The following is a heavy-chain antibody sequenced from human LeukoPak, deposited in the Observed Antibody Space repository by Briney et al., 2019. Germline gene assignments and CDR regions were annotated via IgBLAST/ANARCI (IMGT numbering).Heavy chain of an antibody. CDR3: ARGWGFGSGTYYRAFDY. V-gene: IGHV4-31*03. D-gene: IGHD3-10*01. Sequence: PSETLSLTCTVSGGSISSGGYYWSWIRQHPGKGLEWIGYIYYSGSIHYSPSLTSRVTISIGASKNQFSLKLSSVTAADTAVYHCARGWGFGSGTYYRAFDYWGQGTLVTVSS. J-gene: IGHJ4*02. CDR2: IYYSGSI. CDR1: GGSISSGGYY.